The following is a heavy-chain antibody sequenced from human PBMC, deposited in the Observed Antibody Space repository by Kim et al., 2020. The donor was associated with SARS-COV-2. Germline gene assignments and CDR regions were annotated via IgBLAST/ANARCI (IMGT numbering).Heavy chain of an antibody. D-gene: IGHD3-10*01. CDR3: TRDKIDDVFGYYYYCGLDV. CDR2: IRSRGYGGTA. CDR1: GFTVGDYA. Sequence: GGSLRLSCAVSGFTVGDYAMTWVRQAPGKGLEWVGFIRSRGYGGTAEYAASVGGRFTISRDDTKCLEYLQTNSLKTEDTAVYYCTRDKIDDVFGYYYYCGLDVWGRGTTVTVSS. J-gene: IGHJ6*02. V-gene: IGHV3-49*04.